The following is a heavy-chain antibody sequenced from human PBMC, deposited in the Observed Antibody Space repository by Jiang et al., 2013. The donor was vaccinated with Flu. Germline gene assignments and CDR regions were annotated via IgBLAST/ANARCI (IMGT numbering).Heavy chain of an antibody. CDR1: GGSISPYY. CDR2: ISYTGTT. D-gene: IGHD4-17*01. V-gene: IGHV4-59*01. CDR3: ARNYGDYVDALDI. Sequence: TCTVSGGSISPYYWYWIRQPPGKGLEWIGYISYTGTTHYNPSLKSRVTISVETSKNQFSLKLSSVSAADTAVYYCARNYGDYVDALDIWGQGTMVSVSS. J-gene: IGHJ3*02.